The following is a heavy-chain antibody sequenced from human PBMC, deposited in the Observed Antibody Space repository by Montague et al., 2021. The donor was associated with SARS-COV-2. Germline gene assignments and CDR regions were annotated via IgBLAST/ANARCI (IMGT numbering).Heavy chain of an antibody. D-gene: IGHD3-9*01. J-gene: IGHJ5*02. CDR1: GFSLSTSGMC. V-gene: IGHV2-70*11. CDR3: ARDHYDILTGYYNWFDP. CDR2: SGWDDDK. Sequence: PALVKATQTLTLTCTSSGFSLSTSGMCVSWIRQPPGKALEWLARSGWDDDKYYSTSLRTRLTISKDTSKNQVVLTMTNMDPVDTATYYCARDHYDILTGYYNWFDPWGQGTLVTVSS.